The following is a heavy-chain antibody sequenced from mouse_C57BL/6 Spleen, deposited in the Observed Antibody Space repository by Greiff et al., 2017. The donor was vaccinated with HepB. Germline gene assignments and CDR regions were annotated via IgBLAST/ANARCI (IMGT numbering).Heavy chain of an antibody. Sequence: LVESGAELVRPGASVKLSCKASGYTFTDYYINWVKQRPGQGLEWIARIYPGSGNTYYNEKFKGKATLTAEKSSSTAYMQLSSLTSEDSAVYCCARYYYGRMDYWGQGTSVTVSS. CDR3: ARYYYGRMDY. D-gene: IGHD2-1*01. CDR1: GYTFTDYY. J-gene: IGHJ4*01. CDR2: IYPGSGNT. V-gene: IGHV1-76*01.